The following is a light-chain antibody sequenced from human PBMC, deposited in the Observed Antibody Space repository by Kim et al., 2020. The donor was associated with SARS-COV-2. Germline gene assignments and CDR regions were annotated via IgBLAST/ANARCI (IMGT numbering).Light chain of an antibody. CDR2: RAS. CDR1: QSISGW. J-gene: IGKJ1*01. V-gene: IGKV1-5*03. CDR3: QKYENGWT. Sequence: DIQMTQSPSTLSASVGDTVAITCRASQSISGWLAWYQQKPGKAPNLLITRASSLESGVPSRFSGSASGTEFTLTISSLQPDDSATYYCQKYENGWTFGQGTKVEIK.